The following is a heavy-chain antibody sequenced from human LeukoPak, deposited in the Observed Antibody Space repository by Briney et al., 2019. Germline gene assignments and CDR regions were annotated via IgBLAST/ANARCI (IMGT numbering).Heavy chain of an antibody. CDR2: IYSGGST. J-gene: IGHJ4*02. CDR3: ARIRGGWYIDY. CDR1: GLTVSSNY. Sequence: GGSLRLSCAASGLTVSSNYMSWARQAPGKGLVWVSIIYSGGSTYYADSVKGRFTISRDNPKNTLYLQMNSLRAEDTAVYYCARIRGGWYIDYWGQGILVTVSS. D-gene: IGHD3-10*01. V-gene: IGHV3-53*01.